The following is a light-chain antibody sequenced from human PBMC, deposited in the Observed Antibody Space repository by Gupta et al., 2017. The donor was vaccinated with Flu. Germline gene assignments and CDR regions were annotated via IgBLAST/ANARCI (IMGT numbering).Light chain of an antibody. CDR3: QQTQSTPPT. V-gene: IGKV1-39*01. Sequence: DIQMTQSPSSLSASVGDRVTITCRASQNINTYLNWYQQRPGNSPKLLIYGASSLQSGVPSRFRGSGSGTNFILTISSLQAGDFATYYCQQTQSTPPTFGQGTKLDIK. CDR1: QNINTY. CDR2: GAS. J-gene: IGKJ2*01.